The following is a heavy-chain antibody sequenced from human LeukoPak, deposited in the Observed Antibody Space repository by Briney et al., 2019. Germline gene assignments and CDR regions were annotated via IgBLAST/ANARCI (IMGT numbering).Heavy chain of an antibody. J-gene: IGHJ6*03. CDR3: ARALWKYCSSTSCPPGYYYMDV. CDR2: INPNSGGT. V-gene: IGHV1-2*02. D-gene: IGHD2-2*01. Sequence: ASVKVSCKASGYTFTGYYMHWVRQAPGQGLKWMGWINPNSGGTNYAQKFQGRVTMTRDTSISTAYMELGRLRSDDTAVYYCARALWKYCSSTSCPPGYYYMDVWGKGTTVTVSS. CDR1: GYTFTGYY.